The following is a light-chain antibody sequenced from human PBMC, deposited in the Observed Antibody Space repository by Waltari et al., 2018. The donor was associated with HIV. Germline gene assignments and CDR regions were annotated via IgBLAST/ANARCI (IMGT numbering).Light chain of an antibody. CDR2: ATN. CDR3: ATWDNGLNGRHV. CDR1: SSNIGANI. Sequence: QSVLTQPPSASGTPGQRVTISCSGGSSNIGANIVNWYQLLPGRAPRLLIYATNQRPSGVPDRFSGSKSGTSASLAISGLKSEDEGDYYCATWDNGLNGRHVFGTGTQVTV. J-gene: IGLJ1*01. V-gene: IGLV1-44*01.